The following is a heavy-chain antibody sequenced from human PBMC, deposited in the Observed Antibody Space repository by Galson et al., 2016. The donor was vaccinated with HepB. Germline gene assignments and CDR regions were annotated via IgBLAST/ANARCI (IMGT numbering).Heavy chain of an antibody. CDR1: GFIFSLYD. D-gene: IGHD4/OR15-4a*01. Sequence: SLRLSCAASGFIFSLYDMHWVRQVTGNGLEWVSAIGTAGGDTHYAGSVRGRFTISRENAKNSFYLQMDSLRVEDTAVYYCARGKGLLVLHNSYGLDGWGQGTTVTVSS. CDR2: IGTAGGDT. J-gene: IGHJ6*02. V-gene: IGHV3-13*01. CDR3: ARGKGLLVLHNSYGLDG.